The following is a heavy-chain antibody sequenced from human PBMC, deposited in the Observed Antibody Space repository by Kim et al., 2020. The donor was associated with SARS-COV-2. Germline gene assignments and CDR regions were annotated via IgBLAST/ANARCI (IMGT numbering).Heavy chain of an antibody. D-gene: IGHD2-15*01. CDR2: IYYSGST. Sequence: SETLSLTCTVSGGSISSGGYYWSWIRQHPGKGLEWIGYIYYSGSTYYNPSLKSRVTISVDTSKNQFSLKLSSVTAADTAVYYCAREAGCSGGSCYYTYYYGMDVWGQGTTVTVSS. V-gene: IGHV4-31*03. CDR1: GGSISSGGYY. CDR3: AREAGCSGGSCYYTYYYGMDV. J-gene: IGHJ6*02.